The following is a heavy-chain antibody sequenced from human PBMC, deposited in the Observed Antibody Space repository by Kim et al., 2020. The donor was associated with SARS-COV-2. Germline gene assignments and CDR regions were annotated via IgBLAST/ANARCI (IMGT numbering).Heavy chain of an antibody. CDR2: IYYSGST. V-gene: IGHV4-59*01. CDR3: ARGWSSGRKFDY. D-gene: IGHD6-19*01. J-gene: IGHJ4*02. Sequence: SETLSLTCTVSGGSISSYYWSWIRQPPGKGLEWIGYIYYSGSTNYNPSLKSRVTISVDTSKNQFSLKLSSVTAADTAVYYCARGWSSGRKFDYWGQGTLVTVSS. CDR1: GGSISSYY.